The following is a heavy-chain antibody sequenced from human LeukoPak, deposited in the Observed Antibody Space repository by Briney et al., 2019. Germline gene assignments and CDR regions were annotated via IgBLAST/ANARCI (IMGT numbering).Heavy chain of an antibody. D-gene: IGHD2-2*01. J-gene: IGHJ5*02. Sequence: GASVKVSCKASGYNFSTSGISWVRQAPGQGLEWMGWISSCNVKADYAQSLRDRVTMTTDKSTSTVFLELRSLRPDDTAVYYCAREVTYCSGTSCSAYDLWGQGTLVTVSS. V-gene: IGHV1-18*01. CDR2: ISSCNVKA. CDR1: GYNFSTSG. CDR3: AREVTYCSGTSCSAYDL.